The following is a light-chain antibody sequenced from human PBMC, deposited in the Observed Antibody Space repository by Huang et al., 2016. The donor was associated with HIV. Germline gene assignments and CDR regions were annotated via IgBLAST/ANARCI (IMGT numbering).Light chain of an antibody. CDR3: QQRSNWAPIT. J-gene: IGKJ4*01. V-gene: IGKV3-11*01. CDR1: QSVSSY. CDR2: DAS. Sequence: EIVLTQSPATLSLSPGERATLSCRASQSVSSYFAWYQQKPGQAPRLLIYDASNRATGIPARFSGSGSGTDFTLTISSLEPEDFAVYYCQQRSNWAPITFGGGTKVEIK.